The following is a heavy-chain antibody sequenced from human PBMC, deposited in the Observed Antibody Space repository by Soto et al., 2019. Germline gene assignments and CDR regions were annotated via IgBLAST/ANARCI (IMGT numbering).Heavy chain of an antibody. V-gene: IGHV1-2*02. CDR1: GYTFTGYY. J-gene: IGHJ6*02. CDR3: ARDPPYNSNSYYYHGMDV. D-gene: IGHD1-7*01. Sequence: ASVKVSCKASGYTFTGYYMHWVRQAPGQGLEWMGWINPNSGGTNYAQKFQGRVTMTRDTSISTAYMELSRLRSDDTAVYYCARDPPYNSNSYYYHGMDVWGQGTTVTVS. CDR2: INPNSGGT.